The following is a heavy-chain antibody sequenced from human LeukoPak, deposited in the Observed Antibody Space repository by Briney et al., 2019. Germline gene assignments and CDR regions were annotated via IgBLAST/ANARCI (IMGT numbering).Heavy chain of an antibody. CDR2: IYPGDSDT. D-gene: IGHD2-15*01. CDR3: ARLQCSGGSCYIDY. V-gene: IGHV5-51*01. CDR1: GYSFTKYW. Sequence: GESLKISCKGSGYSFTKYWIGWVRQMPGKGLEWMGIIYPGDSDTRYSPSFLGQITISADKSINTAYLQWSSLRASDTAMSYCARLQCSGGSCYIDYWGQGTTVTVSS. J-gene: IGHJ4*03.